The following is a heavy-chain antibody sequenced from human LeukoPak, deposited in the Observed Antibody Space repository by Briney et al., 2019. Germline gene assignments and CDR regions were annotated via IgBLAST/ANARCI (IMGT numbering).Heavy chain of an antibody. D-gene: IGHD3-22*01. CDR3: ARGERYYYDSSGYSISYYGMGV. Sequence: ASVKVSCKVSGYALTELSLHWVRQAPGKGLEWMGGSDPEDSGRIYAQHLRARFTMTEDSSTHTAYMEVSSLRSEDTAVYYCARGERYYYDSSGYSISYYGMGVWGQGTTVTVSS. J-gene: IGHJ6*02. CDR1: GYALTELS. V-gene: IGHV1-24*01. CDR2: SDPEDSGR.